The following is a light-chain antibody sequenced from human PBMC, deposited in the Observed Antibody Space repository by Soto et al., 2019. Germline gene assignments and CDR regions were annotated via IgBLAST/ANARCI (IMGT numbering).Light chain of an antibody. J-gene: IGKJ2*01. V-gene: IGKV1-6*01. CDR1: QGIRND. Sequence: AIQMTQSPSSLSASVGDRVTITCRASQGIRNDLGWFQQKPGKAPKLLIYTASTLQSGVPSRFSGSGSGTDFTLTISSLQPEDFATYYCLQDYNYPYTFGQGTKVDNK. CDR3: LQDYNYPYT. CDR2: TAS.